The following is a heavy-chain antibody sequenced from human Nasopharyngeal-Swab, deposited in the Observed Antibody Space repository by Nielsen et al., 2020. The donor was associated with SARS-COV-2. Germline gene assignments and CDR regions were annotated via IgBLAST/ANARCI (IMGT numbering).Heavy chain of an antibody. J-gene: IGHJ5*02. D-gene: IGHD6-25*01. CDR1: GGSISSSGYF. CDR2: IYYTGST. CDR3: ARPSGAAGS. Sequence: SETLSLTCTLSGGSISSSGYFWGWIRQPPGKGLECIGSIYYTGSTYYNPSLKSRVTISVDTSKNQFSLNLSSVTAADTAVYYCARPSGAAGSWGQRILVTVSS. V-gene: IGHV4-39*01.